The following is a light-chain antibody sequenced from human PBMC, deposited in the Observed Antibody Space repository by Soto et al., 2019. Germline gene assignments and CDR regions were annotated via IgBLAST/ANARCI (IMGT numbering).Light chain of an antibody. V-gene: IGKV4-1*01. J-gene: IGKJ2*01. Sequence: DIVMTQSPDSVAVSLGERATINCKSSQSVLYSSNNKNYLAWYQQKPGQPPKLLIYWASTREAGVPDRFSGSGSGTDFTLTISNLQAEDVAVYYCQQYYSTPYTFGQGTKVDIK. CDR3: QQYYSTPYT. CDR1: QSVLYSSNNKNY. CDR2: WAS.